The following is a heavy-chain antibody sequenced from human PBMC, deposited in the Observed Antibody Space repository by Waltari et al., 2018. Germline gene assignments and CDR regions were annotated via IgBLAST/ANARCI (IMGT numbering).Heavy chain of an antibody. CDR2: IIPILDIA. D-gene: IGHD6-25*01. Sequence: QVQLVQSGAEVKKPGSSVKVSCKASGGTFSSYPIPWVRQAPGQGLEWMGRIIPILDIANYAQKFQGRVTITADKSTSTAYMELSSLRSEDTAVYYCARDSGWFDPWGQGTLVTVSS. J-gene: IGHJ5*02. CDR1: GGTFSSYP. CDR3: ARDSGWFDP. V-gene: IGHV1-69*04.